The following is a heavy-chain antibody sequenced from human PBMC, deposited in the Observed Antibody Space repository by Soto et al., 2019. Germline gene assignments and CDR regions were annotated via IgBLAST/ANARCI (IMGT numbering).Heavy chain of an antibody. CDR1: GFTFSSYG. CDR3: AKDRFYYDSSGYFPH. V-gene: IGHV3-30*18. J-gene: IGHJ1*01. CDR2: ISYDGSNK. D-gene: IGHD3-22*01. Sequence: QVQLVESGGGVVQPGRSLRLSCAASGFTFSSYGMHWVRQAPGKGLEWVAVISYDGSNKYYADSVKGRFTISRDNSKNTLYLQRNSLRAEDTAVYYCAKDRFYYDSSGYFPHWGQGTLVTVSS.